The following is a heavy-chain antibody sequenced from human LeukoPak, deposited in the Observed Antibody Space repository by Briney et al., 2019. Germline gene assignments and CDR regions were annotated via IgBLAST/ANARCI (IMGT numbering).Heavy chain of an antibody. D-gene: IGHD4-11*01. Sequence: PSETLSLTCTVSGGSISSYYWSWIRQPPGKGLEWIGYIYYSGSTNYNPSLKSRVTISVDTSKNRFSLKLSSVTAADTAVYYCARQQSHTGYFDLWGRGTLVTVSS. CDR3: ARQQSHTGYFDL. CDR2: IYYSGST. J-gene: IGHJ2*01. V-gene: IGHV4-59*08. CDR1: GGSISSYY.